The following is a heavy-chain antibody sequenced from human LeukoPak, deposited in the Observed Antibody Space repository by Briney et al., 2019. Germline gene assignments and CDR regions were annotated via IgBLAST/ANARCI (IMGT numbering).Heavy chain of an antibody. CDR1: GYSFTNYW. V-gene: IGHV5-51*01. CDR2: IYPGDSDT. J-gene: IGHJ4*02. Sequence: GESLKISCKGSGYSFTNYWIGWVRQMPGKGLEWMGIIYPGDSDTRYGPSFQGQVTISADKSISTAYLQWSSLKASDTAMFYCARLFPEYSSGPLDYWGQGTLVTVSS. D-gene: IGHD6-19*01. CDR3: ARLFPEYSSGPLDY.